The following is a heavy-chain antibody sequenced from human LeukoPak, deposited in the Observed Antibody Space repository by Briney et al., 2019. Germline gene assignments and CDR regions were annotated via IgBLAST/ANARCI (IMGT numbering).Heavy chain of an antibody. CDR1: GFTFSSYA. CDR3: ARASSVSYSVRNPTRDY. D-gene: IGHD1-26*01. Sequence: GGSLRLSCAASGFTFSSYAMHCVRQAPGKGLEYVSAISSNGGSTYYANSVKGRFTISRDNSKSTVYLQMGSLRAEDMAVYYCARASSVSYSVRNPTRDYWGQGTLVTVSS. J-gene: IGHJ4*02. CDR2: ISSNGGST. V-gene: IGHV3-64*01.